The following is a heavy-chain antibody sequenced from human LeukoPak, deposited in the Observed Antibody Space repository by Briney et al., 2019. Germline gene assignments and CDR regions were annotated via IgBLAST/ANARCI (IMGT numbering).Heavy chain of an antibody. CDR2: INPSGGST. V-gene: IGHV1-46*01. CDR1: GYSFTSYY. D-gene: IGHD3-22*01. J-gene: IGHJ3*02. CDR3: ARSYYDDSSGASNAFDI. Sequence: ASVKVSCKASGYSFTSYYIHWVRRAPGQGLEWMGIINPSGGSTTYAQKFQGKVTLTRDTSTSTVYMELSGLRSEDTAVYYCARSYYDDSSGASNAFDIWGQGTMVTVSS.